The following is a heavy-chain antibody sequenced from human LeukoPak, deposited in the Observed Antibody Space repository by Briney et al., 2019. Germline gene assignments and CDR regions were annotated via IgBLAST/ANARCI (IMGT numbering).Heavy chain of an antibody. D-gene: IGHD6-19*01. V-gene: IGHV3-53*01. CDR1: GFTVSSSY. J-gene: IGHJ5*02. CDR2: IRSGGST. Sequence: GGSLRLSCAASGFTVSSSYMTWVRQAPGKGLEWVSVIRSGGSTVYADSVKGRFTISRDNSKSTLFLQMNSLRAEDTALYYCVSGLVAGTNHWGQGTLVAVSS. CDR3: VSGLVAGTNH.